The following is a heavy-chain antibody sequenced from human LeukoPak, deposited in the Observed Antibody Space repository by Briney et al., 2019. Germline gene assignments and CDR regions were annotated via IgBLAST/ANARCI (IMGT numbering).Heavy chain of an antibody. J-gene: IGHJ4*02. Sequence: SETLSLTCTVSGGSINSGSHYWGWLRQPPGKGLEWIGSIYYTGKTYYNPSLKSRATMSVDTSKNHFSLTLSSVTAADTAVYYCARGATYYDILTGYYYRYSYFDYWGQGTLVTVSS. CDR3: ARGATYYDILTGYYYRYSYFDY. D-gene: IGHD3-9*01. V-gene: IGHV4-39*02. CDR1: GGSINSGSHY. CDR2: IYYTGKT.